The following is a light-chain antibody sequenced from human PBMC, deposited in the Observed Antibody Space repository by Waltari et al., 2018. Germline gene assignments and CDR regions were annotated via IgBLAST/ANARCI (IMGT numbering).Light chain of an antibody. V-gene: IGKV4-1*01. J-gene: IGKJ4*01. CDR2: WAS. CDR1: QSVLYSSNNKNY. CDR3: QQHYPTASLT. Sequence: DIVMTQSPEYLAVSLGERATVNCKSSQSVLYSSNNKNYLAWYQLKPGPPPKLLIYWASTRESGVPDRFSSSGSGTDFTLTISSLQAEDVAVYYCQQHYPTASLTFGGGTKVAI.